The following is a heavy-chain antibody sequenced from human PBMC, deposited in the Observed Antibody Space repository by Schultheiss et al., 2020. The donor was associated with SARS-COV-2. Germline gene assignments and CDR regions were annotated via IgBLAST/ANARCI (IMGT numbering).Heavy chain of an antibody. Sequence: GESLKISCAASGFSVTTYGMSWVRQAPGKGLEWVSSISSSSIHIYYADSVKGRFTISRDNAKNSLYLQMNSLRAEDTAVYYCARDKYGDDGFDFWGQGTLVTVSS. CDR2: ISSSSIHI. CDR3: ARDKYGDDGFDF. V-gene: IGHV3-21*01. D-gene: IGHD4-17*01. CDR1: GFSVTTYG. J-gene: IGHJ4*02.